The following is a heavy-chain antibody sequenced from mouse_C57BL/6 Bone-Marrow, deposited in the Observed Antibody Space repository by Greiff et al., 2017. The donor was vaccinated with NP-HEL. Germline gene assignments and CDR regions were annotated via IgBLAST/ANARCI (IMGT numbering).Heavy chain of an antibody. CDR2: IYPGSGNT. Sequence: QVQLQQSGPELVKPGASVKISCKASGYSFTSYYIHWVKQRPGQGLEWIGWIYPGSGNTKYNEKFKGKATLTADTSSSTAYMQLSSLTSEDSAVYYCARSTMVTTGAYWGQGTLVTVSA. J-gene: IGHJ3*01. D-gene: IGHD2-2*01. CDR3: ARSTMVTTGAY. V-gene: IGHV1-66*01. CDR1: GYSFTSYY.